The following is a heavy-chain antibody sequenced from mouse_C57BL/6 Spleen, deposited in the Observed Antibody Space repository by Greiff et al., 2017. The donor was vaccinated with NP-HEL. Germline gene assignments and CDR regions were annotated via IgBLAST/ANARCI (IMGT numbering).Heavy chain of an antibody. CDR1: GYTFTDYN. J-gene: IGHJ4*01. CDR3: ARQNYYGSSSAMDY. Sequence: EVQLQQSGPELVKPGASVKIPCKASGYTFTDYNMDWVKQSHGKSLEWIGDINPNNGGTIYNQKFKGKATLTVDKSSSTAYMELRSLTSEDTAVYYCARQNYYGSSSAMDYWGQGTSVTVSS. CDR2: INPNNGGT. D-gene: IGHD1-1*01. V-gene: IGHV1-18*01.